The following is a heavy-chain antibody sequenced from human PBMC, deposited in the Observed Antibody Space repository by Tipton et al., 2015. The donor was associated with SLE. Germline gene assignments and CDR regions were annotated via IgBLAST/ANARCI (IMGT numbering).Heavy chain of an antibody. D-gene: IGHD3-10*01. CDR3: AREVYGRFPI. CDR1: SDSISAYF. CDR2: LFHSGAT. J-gene: IGHJ4*02. Sequence: TLSLTCTVSSDSISAYFWNWIRQPPGKGLEWIGFLFHSGATSHNPSLKGRVTMSVDTSKNQFSLRLTSVTAADSAVYYCAREVYGRFPIWGQGALVTVSS. V-gene: IGHV4-59*01.